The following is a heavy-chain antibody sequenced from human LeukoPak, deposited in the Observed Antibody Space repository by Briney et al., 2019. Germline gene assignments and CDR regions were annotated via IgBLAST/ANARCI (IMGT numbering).Heavy chain of an antibody. CDR1: GGSISSYY. CDR2: IYTSGST. CDR3: ARYTLFVGGYSSSWYGMDV. V-gene: IGHV4-4*07. J-gene: IGHJ6*02. D-gene: IGHD6-13*01. Sequence: TSETLSPTCTVSGGSISSYYWSWIRQPAGKGLEWIGRIYTSGSTNYNPSLKSRVTMSVDTSKNQFSLKLSSVTAADTAVYYCARYTLFVGGYSSSWYGMDVWGQGTTVTVSS.